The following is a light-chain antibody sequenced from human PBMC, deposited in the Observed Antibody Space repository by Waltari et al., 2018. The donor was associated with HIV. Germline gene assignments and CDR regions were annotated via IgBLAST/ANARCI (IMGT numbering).Light chain of an antibody. CDR2: GVD. J-gene: IGLJ3*02. Sequence: QSALTQPSSMSGSPGQSITISCTGSSLDIGLYDFVSWYKHLPDTAPQLIIYGVDRRPPIITSRFSASKSGDVASLTSSGLRAEDEADYYCTSHTLTRILLCGGGTRLTVL. CDR1: SLDIGLYDF. CDR3: TSHTLTRILL. V-gene: IGLV2-14*01.